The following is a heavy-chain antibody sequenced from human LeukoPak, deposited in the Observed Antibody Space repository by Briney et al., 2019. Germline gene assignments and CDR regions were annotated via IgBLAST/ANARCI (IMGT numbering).Heavy chain of an antibody. CDR2: INGAGDAT. CDR1: GFTFSSYA. Sequence: GGSLRLSCAASGFTFSSYAMSWVRQAPGKGLEWIAAINGAGDATYSADSVRGRFTISRDKSKNTLFLQMNSLRAEDTAIYYCARQLGYCSGGSCYFDYWGQGTLVTVSS. V-gene: IGHV3-23*01. CDR3: ARQLGYCSGGSCYFDY. D-gene: IGHD2-15*01. J-gene: IGHJ4*02.